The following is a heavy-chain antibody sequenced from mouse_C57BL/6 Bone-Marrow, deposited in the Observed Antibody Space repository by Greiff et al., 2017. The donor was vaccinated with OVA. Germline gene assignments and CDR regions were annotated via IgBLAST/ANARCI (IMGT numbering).Heavy chain of an antibody. CDR2: IDPENGDT. D-gene: IGHD2-4*01. CDR1: GFNIKDDY. Sequence: DVKLVESGAELVRPGASVKLSCTASGFNIKDDYMHWVKQRPEQGLEWIGWIDPENGDTEYASKFQGKATITADTSSNTAYLQLSSLTSEDTAVYYCTTGYYDYDEGDYWGQGTTLTVSS. J-gene: IGHJ2*01. V-gene: IGHV14-4*01. CDR3: TTGYYDYDEGDY.